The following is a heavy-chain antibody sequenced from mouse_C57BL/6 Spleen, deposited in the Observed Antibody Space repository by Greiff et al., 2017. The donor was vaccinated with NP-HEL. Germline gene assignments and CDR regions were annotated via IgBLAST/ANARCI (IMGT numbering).Heavy chain of an antibody. J-gene: IGHJ1*03. Sequence: QVQLQQPGAELVMPGASVKLSCKASGYTFTSYWMHWVKQRPGQGLEWIGEIDPSDSDTNYNQKFKGKSTLTVDKSSSTAYMQRSSLTSEDSAVDYCARVGSSHWYFDVWGTGTTVTVSS. CDR3: ARVGSSHWYFDV. CDR1: GYTFTSYW. D-gene: IGHD1-1*01. CDR2: IDPSDSDT. V-gene: IGHV1-69*01.